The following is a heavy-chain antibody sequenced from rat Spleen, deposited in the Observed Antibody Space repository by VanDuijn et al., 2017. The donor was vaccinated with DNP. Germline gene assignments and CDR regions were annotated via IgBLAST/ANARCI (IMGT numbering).Heavy chain of an antibody. Sequence: EVQLVESGGGLVQPGRSLKLSCADSGFTFSNYYMAWVRQAPKKGLEWVAIISTSGSRTYYPDSVKGRFTISRDNAKSSLYLQMNSLKSEDTATYYCARQIRGFAYWGQGTLVTVSS. V-gene: IGHV5-25*01. CDR3: ARQIRGFAY. CDR1: GFTFSNYY. J-gene: IGHJ3*01. D-gene: IGHD4-1*01. CDR2: ISTSGSRT.